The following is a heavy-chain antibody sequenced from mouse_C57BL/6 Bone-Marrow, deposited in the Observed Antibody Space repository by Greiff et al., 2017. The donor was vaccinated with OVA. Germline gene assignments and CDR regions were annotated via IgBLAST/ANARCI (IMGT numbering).Heavy chain of an antibody. Sequence: EVKLMESGAELVRPGASVKLSCTASGFNIKDDYMHWVKQRPEQGLEWIGWIDPENGDTEYASKFQGKATITADTSSNTAYLQLSSLTSEDTAVYYCTITTRDYWGQGTTLTVSS. CDR3: TITTRDY. J-gene: IGHJ2*01. D-gene: IGHD1-2*01. CDR2: IDPENGDT. V-gene: IGHV14-4*01. CDR1: GFNIKDDY.